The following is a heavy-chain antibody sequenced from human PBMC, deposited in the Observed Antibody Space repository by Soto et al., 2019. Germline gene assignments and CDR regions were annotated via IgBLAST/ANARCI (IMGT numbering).Heavy chain of an antibody. J-gene: IGHJ4*02. CDR1: GFSLSTSGMC. V-gene: IGHV2-70*13. CDR3: ARISRLGGTTWVDY. CDR2: IDWDDDK. Sequence: SGPTLVNPTQTLTLTCTFSGFSLSTSGMCVSWIRQPPGKALEWLALIDWDDDKYYNTSLKTRLTISKDTSKNQVVLTMTNMDPVDTATYYCARISRLGGTTWVDYWGQGTLVTVSS. D-gene: IGHD1-1*01.